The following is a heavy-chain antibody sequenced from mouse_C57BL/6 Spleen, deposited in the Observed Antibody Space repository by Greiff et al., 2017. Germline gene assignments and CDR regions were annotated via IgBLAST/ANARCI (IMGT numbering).Heavy chain of an antibody. CDR3: TREGGYYGNYGGFDY. J-gene: IGHJ2*01. CDR1: GYTFTDYE. V-gene: IGHV1-15*01. D-gene: IGHD2-1*01. Sequence: QVQLQQSGAELVRPGASVTLSCKASGYTFTDYEMHWVKQTPVHGLEWIGAIDPETGGPAYNQKFKGKAILTADKSSSTAYMELRSLTSEDSAVYYCTREGGYYGNYGGFDYWGQGTTLTVSS. CDR2: IDPETGGP.